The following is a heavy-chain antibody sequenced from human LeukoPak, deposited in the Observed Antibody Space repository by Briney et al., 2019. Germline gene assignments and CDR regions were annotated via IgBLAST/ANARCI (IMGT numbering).Heavy chain of an antibody. V-gene: IGHV3-23*01. J-gene: IGHJ2*01. CDR1: GFTFSSYE. D-gene: IGHD5-24*01. CDR3: AKGRDDYNYWYFDL. CDR2: ISGSGGST. Sequence: GGSLRLSCAASGFTFSSYEMSWVRQAPGKGLEWVSAISGSGGSTYNADSVKGHFTISRDNSNNMLYLQMDSLRAEDTAVYYCAKGRDDYNYWYFDLWGRGTLVTVSS.